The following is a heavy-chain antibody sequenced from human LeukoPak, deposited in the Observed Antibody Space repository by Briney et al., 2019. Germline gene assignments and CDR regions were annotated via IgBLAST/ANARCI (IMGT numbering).Heavy chain of an antibody. CDR1: GFTFSSYG. CDR3: AKGHGHYYFDY. CDR2: ISYDGSNQ. Sequence: GGSLRLSCAASGFTFSSYGMHWVRQAPGKGLEWVAIISYDGSNQYYADSVKGRFIISRDNSKNTLYLQMSSLRAEDTSVYYCAKGHGHYYFDYWGQGTLVIVSS. V-gene: IGHV3-30*18. J-gene: IGHJ4*02.